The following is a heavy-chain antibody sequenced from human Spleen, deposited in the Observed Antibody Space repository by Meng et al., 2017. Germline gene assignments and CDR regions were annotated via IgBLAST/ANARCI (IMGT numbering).Heavy chain of an antibody. V-gene: IGHV4-4*07. CDR3: ARGHRGLRYSSWDPGFDY. CDR1: GGSISNYY. J-gene: IGHJ4*02. Sequence: SETLSLTCTVSGGSISNYYWSWIRQPAGKGLEWIGRIYASGTTNYNPSLRSRITMSVDTSKNQFSLKLRSVIAADTALYYCARGHRGLRYSSWDPGFDYWGQGTLVTVSS. CDR2: IYASGTT. D-gene: IGHD6-13*01.